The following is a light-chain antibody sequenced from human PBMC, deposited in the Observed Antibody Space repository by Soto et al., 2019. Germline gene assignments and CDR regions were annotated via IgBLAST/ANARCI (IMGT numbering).Light chain of an antibody. CDR1: QGISSW. Sequence: DIQMTQSPSSVSSSVGDRVTITCRASQGISSWLAWYQQKPGKAPKLLIYAASSLQSGVPSRFSRSGSRTDLTLTVSSLQAKDFVTNDCQLANSFPLTFGGGTKVEIK. CDR3: QLANSFPLT. CDR2: AAS. V-gene: IGKV1-12*01. J-gene: IGKJ4*01.